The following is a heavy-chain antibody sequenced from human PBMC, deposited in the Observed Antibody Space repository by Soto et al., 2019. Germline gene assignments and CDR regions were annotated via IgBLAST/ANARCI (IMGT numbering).Heavy chain of an antibody. V-gene: IGHV1-18*04. J-gene: IGHJ4*02. CDR2: INTYNGKT. CDR1: GYIFSTYS. CDR3: ARGPQTSDF. D-gene: IGHD2-2*01. Sequence: QVQLVQSGAEVKKPGASVKVSCKTSGYIFSTYSIAWVRQAPGQGLEWMGWINTYNGKTHYAQKFQGRVSVTAEPSTGTDYMELRSLTSDDTAVYYCARGPQTSDFWGQGTLVTVSS.